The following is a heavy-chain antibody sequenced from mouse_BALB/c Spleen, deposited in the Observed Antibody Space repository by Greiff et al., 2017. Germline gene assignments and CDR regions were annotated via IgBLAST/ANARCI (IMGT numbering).Heavy chain of an antibody. J-gene: IGHJ4*01. CDR2: ISSGGSYT. CDR1: GFTFSSYG. Sequence: EVKLVESGGDLVKPGGSLKLSCAASGFTFSSYGMSWVRQTPDKRLEWVATISSGGSYTYYPDSVKGRFTISRDNAKNTLYLQMSSLKSEDTAMYYCARQCYDGDYYAMDYWGQGTSVTVSS. D-gene: IGHD2-12*01. CDR3: ARQCYDGDYYAMDY. V-gene: IGHV5-6*01.